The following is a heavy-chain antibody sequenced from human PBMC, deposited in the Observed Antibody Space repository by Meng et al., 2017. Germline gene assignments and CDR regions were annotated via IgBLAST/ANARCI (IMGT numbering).Heavy chain of an antibody. D-gene: IGHD4-11*01. Sequence: QVQLVQAGAEVKMPGSSVKVSCKASGGTFSSYTISWVRQAPGQGLEWMGWVNPINGKTGYAQKFQGRLTMTRDTSIRTAYMELSSLKSEDTAIYYCARGGDYSSWDYWGQGTLVTVSS. J-gene: IGHJ4*02. CDR3: ARGGDYSSWDY. CDR1: GGTFSSYT. CDR2: VNPINGKT. V-gene: IGHV1-8*02.